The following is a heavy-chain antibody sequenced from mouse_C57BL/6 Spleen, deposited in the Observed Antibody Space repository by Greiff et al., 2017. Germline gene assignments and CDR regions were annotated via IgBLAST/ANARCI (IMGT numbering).Heavy chain of an antibody. D-gene: IGHD3-2*02. CDR1: GYSITSGYY. Sequence: EVKLEESGPGLVKPSQSLSLTCSVTGYSITSGYYWNWIRQFPGNKLEWMGYISDVGSNNYNPSLKNRITITRDTSTNQFFLKLNSVTTEDTATYYCARDQEDAMDYWGQGTLVTVSA. CDR2: ISDVGSN. V-gene: IGHV3-6*01. CDR3: ARDQEDAMDY. J-gene: IGHJ4*01.